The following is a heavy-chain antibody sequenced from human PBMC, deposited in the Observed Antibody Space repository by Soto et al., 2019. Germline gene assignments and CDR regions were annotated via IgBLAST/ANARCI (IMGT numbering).Heavy chain of an antibody. J-gene: IGHJ4*02. CDR1: GGSISSGGYY. CDR2: IYYSGST. D-gene: IGHD3-3*01. V-gene: IGHV4-31*03. CDR3: ARVALGGYDFWCGPGGLYYFDY. Sequence: LSLTCTVSGGSISSGGYYWSWIRQHPGKGLEWIGYIYYSGSTYYNPSLKSRVTISVDTSKNQFSLKLSSVTAADTAVYYCARVALGGYDFWCGPGGLYYFDYWGQGTMVTVYS.